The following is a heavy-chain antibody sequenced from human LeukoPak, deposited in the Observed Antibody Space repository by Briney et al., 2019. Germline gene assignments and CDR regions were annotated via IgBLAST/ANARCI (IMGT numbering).Heavy chain of an antibody. J-gene: IGHJ5*02. D-gene: IGHD3-10*01. CDR2: IYYSGST. CDR3: ARDSGTTGEVKFDP. Sequence: SETLSLTCTVSGGSISNYYWSWIRQPPGKGLEWIGYIYYSGSTNYNPSLKSRVTISVDTSKNQFSLKLRSVTAADTAVYYCARDSGTTGEVKFDPRGQGTLVTVSS. CDR1: GGSISNYY. V-gene: IGHV4-59*01.